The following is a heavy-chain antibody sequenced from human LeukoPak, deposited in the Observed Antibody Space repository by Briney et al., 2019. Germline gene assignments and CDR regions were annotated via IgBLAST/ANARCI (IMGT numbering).Heavy chain of an antibody. CDR2: INHSGST. CDR1: GGSFSGYY. D-gene: IGHD3-9*01. V-gene: IGHV4-34*01. CDR3: ARLPHVLRYFDWPRIRDY. Sequence: PSETLSLTCAVYGGSFSGYYWSWIRQPPGKGLEWIGEINHSGSTNYNPSLKSRVTISVDTSKNQFSLKLSSVTAADTAVYYCARLPHVLRYFDWPRIRDYWGQGTLVTVSS. J-gene: IGHJ4*02.